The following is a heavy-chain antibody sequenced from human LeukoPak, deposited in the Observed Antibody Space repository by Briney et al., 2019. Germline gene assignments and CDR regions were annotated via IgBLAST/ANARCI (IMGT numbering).Heavy chain of an antibody. CDR3: TGGALDY. V-gene: IGHV3-7*04. J-gene: IGHJ4*02. Sequence: QTGRSLRLSCAASGFTFGVYWMSWVRQAPGRGLEWVAKIKQDGREQHFVVSVNGRYTISRDNAKNSLFLQMDSLRAEDTAVYYCTGGALDYWGQGALVTVSS. CDR2: IKQDGREQ. CDR1: GFTFGVYW.